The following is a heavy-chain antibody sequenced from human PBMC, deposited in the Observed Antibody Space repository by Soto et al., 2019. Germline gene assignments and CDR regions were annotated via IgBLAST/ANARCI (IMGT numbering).Heavy chain of an antibody. CDR2: INHSGST. V-gene: IGHV4-34*01. Sequence: PSQTLSLTWAVYGVSSSGCCWTWIRQPPGTGLEWIGEINHSGSTNYNPSLKSRVTISVDTSKNQFSLKLTSVTAADTAVYYCAIEKSTGLFDYWSQGTLVTVS. J-gene: IGHJ4*02. CDR1: GVSSSGCC. D-gene: IGHD2-8*02. CDR3: AIEKSTGLFDY.